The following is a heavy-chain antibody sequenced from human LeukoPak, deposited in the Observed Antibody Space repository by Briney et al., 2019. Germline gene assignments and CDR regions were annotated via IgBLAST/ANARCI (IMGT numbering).Heavy chain of an antibody. CDR3: ARGHYQLS. CDR1: GFMFSSNW. V-gene: IGHV3-7*01. CDR2: IKEEGSEK. D-gene: IGHD2-2*01. Sequence: PGGSLRLSCAASGFMFSSNWMSWVRQAPGKGLEWVASIKEEGSEKHYVDSVKGRFTISRDNAKNSLYLQMNSLRAEDTAVYYCARGHYQLSWGQGILVTVSS. J-gene: IGHJ5*02.